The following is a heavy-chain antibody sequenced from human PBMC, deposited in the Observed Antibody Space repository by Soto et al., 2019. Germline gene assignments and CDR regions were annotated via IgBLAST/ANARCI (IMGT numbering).Heavy chain of an antibody. J-gene: IGHJ4*02. Sequence: ASVKVSCKATGYTFTSYYMHWVRQAPGQGLEWMGIINPSGGSTSYAQKFQGRVTTTRDTSTSTVYMELSSLRSEDTAVYYCAGQYYYGSGAQTWGQGTLVTVSS. CDR2: INPSGGST. V-gene: IGHV1-46*01. CDR3: AGQYYYGSGAQT. CDR1: GYTFTSYY. D-gene: IGHD3-10*01.